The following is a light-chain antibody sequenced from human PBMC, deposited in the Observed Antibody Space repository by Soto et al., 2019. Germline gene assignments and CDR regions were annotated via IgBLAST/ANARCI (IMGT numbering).Light chain of an antibody. CDR3: CSYAGNYTLR. V-gene: IGLV2-11*01. CDR1: SRDVGIYNY. J-gene: IGLJ2*01. Sequence: QSALTQPRSVSGSPGRTVTVSCTGTSRDVGIYNYVSWYQQRPGTAPKVMIYDVTKRPSGVPDRFSGSKSANTASLTISGLQADDEADYYCCSYAGNYTLRFGAGTKVNVL. CDR2: DVT.